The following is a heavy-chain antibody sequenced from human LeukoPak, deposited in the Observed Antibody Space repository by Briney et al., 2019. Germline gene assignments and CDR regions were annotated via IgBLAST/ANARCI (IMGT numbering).Heavy chain of an antibody. Sequence: GGSLRLSCAASGFTFSSYAMSWVRQAPGKGLEWVSAISGSGGSTYYADSVKGRFTISRDNSKNTLYLQMNSLRAEDTAVYYCAKQKDIVVVIATFDCWGQGTLVTVSS. CDR3: AKQKDIVVVIATFDC. D-gene: IGHD2-21*01. J-gene: IGHJ4*02. V-gene: IGHV3-23*01. CDR1: GFTFSSYA. CDR2: ISGSGGST.